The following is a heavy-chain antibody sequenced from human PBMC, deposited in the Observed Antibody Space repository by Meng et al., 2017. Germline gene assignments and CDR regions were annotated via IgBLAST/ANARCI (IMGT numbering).Heavy chain of an antibody. D-gene: IGHD6-25*01. J-gene: IGHJ4*02. V-gene: IGHV1-2*06. CDR2: INPKSGDT. CDR3: ARDEDISAAGKLYGDY. Sequence: ASVKVSCRPSGYNFPDYYIHWVRRAPGQGLEWMGRINPKSGDTHYAQKFQARVTLTGDTSVSTAYMGLSGQRSDDAAMYYCARDEDISAAGKLYGDYWGQGTLVTVSS. CDR1: GYNFPDYY.